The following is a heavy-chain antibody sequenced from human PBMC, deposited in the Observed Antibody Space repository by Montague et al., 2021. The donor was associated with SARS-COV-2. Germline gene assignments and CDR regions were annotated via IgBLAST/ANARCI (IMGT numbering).Heavy chain of an antibody. CDR3: ARSSVAVSTIPLLES. J-gene: IGHJ1*01. CDR2: IYDGGAV. V-gene: IGHV4-59*01. D-gene: IGHD3-3*01. CDR1: GGSITGYY. Sequence: SETLSLTCTVSGGSITGYYWSWLRRPPGKGLEWIAYIYDGGAVNYNPSLGSRVDMSIDTSNSQFSLTLTSVTAADTAVYYCARSSVAVSTIPLLESWGQGALVIVSS.